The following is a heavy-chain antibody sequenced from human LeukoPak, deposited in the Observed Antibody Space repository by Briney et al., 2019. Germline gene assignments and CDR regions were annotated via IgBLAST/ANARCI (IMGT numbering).Heavy chain of an antibody. CDR1: GGSFSGYY. V-gene: IGHV4-34*01. Sequence: SETLSLTCAVYGGSFSGYYWSWIRQPPGKGLEWIGEINHSGSTNYNPSLKSRDTISVDTSKNQFSLKLSSVTAADTAVYYCARVSQYCSSTSCSNFDYWGQGTLVTVSS. CDR3: ARVSQYCSSTSCSNFDY. J-gene: IGHJ4*02. D-gene: IGHD2-2*01. CDR2: INHSGST.